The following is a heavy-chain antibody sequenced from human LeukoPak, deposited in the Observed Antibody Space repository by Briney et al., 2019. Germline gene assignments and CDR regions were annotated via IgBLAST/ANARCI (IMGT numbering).Heavy chain of an antibody. CDR2: IKQDGSEK. CDR1: GFTFSSHW. Sequence: GGSLRLSCAASGFTFSSHWMSWVRQAPGRGLEWVANIKQDGSEKYYVDSVKGRFSISRDNAKNSLYLQMNSLRDEDMVVYYCVREGNYASGFEYWGQGTLVTVSS. V-gene: IGHV3-7*01. CDR3: VREGNYASGFEY. D-gene: IGHD1-7*01. J-gene: IGHJ4*02.